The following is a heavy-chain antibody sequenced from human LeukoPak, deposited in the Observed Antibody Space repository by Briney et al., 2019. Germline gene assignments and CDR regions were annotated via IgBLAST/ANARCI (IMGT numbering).Heavy chain of an antibody. Sequence: GGSLRLSCAASGFTFSSYSMNWVRQAPGKGLEWVSSISSSSSYIYYADSVKGRFTISRDNSKNTLYLQMNSLRAEDTAVYYCAKVSDSSGYYYGLVFDYWGQGTLVTVSS. D-gene: IGHD3-22*01. CDR1: GFTFSSYS. CDR3: AKVSDSSGYYYGLVFDY. V-gene: IGHV3-21*04. CDR2: ISSSSSYI. J-gene: IGHJ4*02.